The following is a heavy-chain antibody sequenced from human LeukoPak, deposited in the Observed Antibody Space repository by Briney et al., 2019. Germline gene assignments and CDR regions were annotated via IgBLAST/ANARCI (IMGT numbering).Heavy chain of an antibody. CDR1: GASITSVNW. V-gene: IGHV4-4*02. J-gene: IGHJ1*01. CDR3: ARSYASAV. Sequence: SGTLSLNCAVSGASITSVNWWNWVRQSPGKGLEWIGEIDHTGNTNYNASLKSRVTISLDKSKNQFSLNVNSVTAADTAAYYCARSYASAVWGQGTLVTVSS. CDR2: IDHTGNT.